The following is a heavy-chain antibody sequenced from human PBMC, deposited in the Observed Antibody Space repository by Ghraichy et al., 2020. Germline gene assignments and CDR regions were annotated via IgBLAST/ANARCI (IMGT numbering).Heavy chain of an antibody. CDR3: ARNTHGIAAAAQRYNWFDP. V-gene: IGHV4-39*01. Sequence: SETLSLTCTVSGGSISSSSYYWGWIRQPPGKGLEWIGSIYYSGSTYYNPSLKSRVTISVDTSKNQFSLKLSSVTAADTAVYYCARNTHGIAAAAQRYNWFDPWGQGTLVTVSS. D-gene: IGHD6-13*01. CDR2: IYYSGST. CDR1: GGSISSSSYY. J-gene: IGHJ5*02.